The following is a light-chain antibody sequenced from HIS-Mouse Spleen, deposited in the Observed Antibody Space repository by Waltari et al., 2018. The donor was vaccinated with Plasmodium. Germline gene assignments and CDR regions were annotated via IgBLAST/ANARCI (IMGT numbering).Light chain of an antibody. CDR3: QQYNSYWT. CDR2: KAS. Sequence: DIQMTQCPSTLSASVGDRVTITCRASQSISSWLAWYAQNPGKAPKLLIYKASSLESGVPSRFSGSGSGTEFTLTISSLQPDDFATYYCQQYNSYWTFGQGTKVEIK. V-gene: IGKV1-5*03. CDR1: QSISSW. J-gene: IGKJ1*01.